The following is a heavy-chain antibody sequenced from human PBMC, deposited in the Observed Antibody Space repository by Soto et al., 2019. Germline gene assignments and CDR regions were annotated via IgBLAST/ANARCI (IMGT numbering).Heavy chain of an antibody. CDR1: GYSFTSYW. D-gene: IGHD3-22*01. CDR2: IYPGDSDT. Sequence: GESLKISCXGSGYSFTSYWIGWVRQMPGKGLEWMGIIYPGDSDTRYSPSFQGQVTISAGKSISTAYLQWSSLKASDTAMYYCASHYYDGSGSYDAFDIWGQGTMVTVSS. CDR3: ASHYYDGSGSYDAFDI. V-gene: IGHV5-51*01. J-gene: IGHJ3*02.